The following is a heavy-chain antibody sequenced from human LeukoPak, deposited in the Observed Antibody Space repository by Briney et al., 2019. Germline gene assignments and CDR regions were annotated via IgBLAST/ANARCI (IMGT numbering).Heavy chain of an antibody. J-gene: IGHJ4*02. V-gene: IGHV1-69*13. CDR3: ASSTPGAHCSSTSCLTPRIDY. D-gene: IGHD2-2*01. CDR2: IIPIFGTA. Sequence: ASVKGSCKASGGTFSSYAISWVRQAPGQGLEWMGGIIPIFGTANYAQKFQGRVTITADESTSTAYMELSSLRSEDTAVYYCASSTPGAHCSSTSCLTPRIDYWGQGTLVTVSS. CDR1: GGTFSSYA.